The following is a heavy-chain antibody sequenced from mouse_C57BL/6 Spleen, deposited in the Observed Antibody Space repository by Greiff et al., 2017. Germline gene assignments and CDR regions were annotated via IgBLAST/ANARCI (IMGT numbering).Heavy chain of an antibody. CDR1: GYTFTAYT. J-gene: IGHJ3*01. CDR2: FYPGSGSI. V-gene: IGHV1-62-2*01. CDR3: ARPEDALAWFAY. Sequence: SCKASGYTFTAYTIHWVKQRSGQGLERIGWFYPGSGSIKYNEKFMDKATLTADKSSSTVLMGLSSLPSADSVFYFCARPEDALAWFAYWGQGTLVTVSA.